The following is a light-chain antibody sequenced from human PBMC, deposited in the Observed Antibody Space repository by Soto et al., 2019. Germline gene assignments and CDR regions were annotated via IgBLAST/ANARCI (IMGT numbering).Light chain of an antibody. CDR3: QQRSNWPRT. CDR1: QNISNY. CDR2: DVS. Sequence: IVLTQSPATLSLSPGKRASLSCRASQNISNYLIWYQQKPGKAPRLLLYDVSNRATGIPARFSGSGSGTDFTLTISSLEPEDFAVYYCQQRSNWPRTFGQGTKVEVK. J-gene: IGKJ1*01. V-gene: IGKV3-11*01.